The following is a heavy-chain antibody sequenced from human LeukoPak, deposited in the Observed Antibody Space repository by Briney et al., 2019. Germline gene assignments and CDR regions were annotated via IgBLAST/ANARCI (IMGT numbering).Heavy chain of an antibody. V-gene: IGHV3-48*01. CDR2: ISSSSSTI. CDR3: VGRGGSHSGGY. CDR1: GFTFSSYS. Sequence: GGSLRLSCAASGFTFSSYSMNWVRQAPGKGLEWVSYISSSSSTIYYADSVKGRFTISRDNAKNSLYLQVNSLRAEDTAVYYCVGRGGSHSGGYWGQGTLVTVSS. D-gene: IGHD2-15*01. J-gene: IGHJ4*02.